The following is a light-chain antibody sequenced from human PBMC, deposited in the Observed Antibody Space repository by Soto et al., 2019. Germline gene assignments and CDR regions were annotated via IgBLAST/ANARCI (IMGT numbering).Light chain of an antibody. CDR2: DNN. Sequence: QSVLTQPPSVSAAPGQKVTISCSGRSSNIGNNYVSWYQQLPGTATKLLIYDNNKRPSGIPDRFSGSKSGTSATLGITGLQTWDADYYYCGNWESRLSEVVFGGGTKVTVL. CDR3: GNWESRLSEVV. V-gene: IGLV1-51*01. CDR1: SSNIGNNY. J-gene: IGLJ2*01.